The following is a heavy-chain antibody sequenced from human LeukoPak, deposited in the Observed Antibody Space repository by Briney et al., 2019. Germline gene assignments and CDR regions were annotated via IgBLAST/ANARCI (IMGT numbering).Heavy chain of an antibody. V-gene: IGHV3-21*01. Sequence: GGSLRLSCAASGFTFSSYSMNWVRQAPGKGLEWVSSISSSSSYIYYADSVKGRFTISRDNAKNSLYLQMNSLRAEDTAVYYCARHLPLLGWNLRSGYYFDYWGQGTLVTVSS. J-gene: IGHJ4*02. D-gene: IGHD1-1*01. CDR2: ISSSSSYI. CDR3: ARHLPLLGWNLRSGYYFDY. CDR1: GFTFSSYS.